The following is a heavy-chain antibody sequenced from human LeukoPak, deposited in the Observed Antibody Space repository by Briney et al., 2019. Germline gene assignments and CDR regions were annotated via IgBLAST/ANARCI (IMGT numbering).Heavy chain of an antibody. D-gene: IGHD4-17*01. CDR2: ISSRHLTT. CDR3: TKDPNGDYVGAFDP. CDR1: GFTFSSFA. Sequence: PGGSLRLSCAVSGFTFSSFAMTWVRQPPGKGLEWVSSISSRHLTTYYTDSVKGRFTISRDNSKNTLYLQMNSLRAEDTAVYYCTKDPNGDYVGAFDPWGQGTLVTLSS. J-gene: IGHJ5*02. V-gene: IGHV3-23*01.